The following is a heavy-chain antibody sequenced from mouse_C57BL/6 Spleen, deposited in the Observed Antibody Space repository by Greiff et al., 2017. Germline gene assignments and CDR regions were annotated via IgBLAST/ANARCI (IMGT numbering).Heavy chain of an antibody. CDR3: TRDYYGSSYGEGAMDY. Sequence: EVQGVESGEGLVKPGGSLKLSCAASGFTFSSYAMSWVRQTPEKRLEWVAYISSGGDYIYYADTVKGRFTISRDNARNTLYLQMSILKSEDTAMYYCTRDYYGSSYGEGAMDYWGQGTSVTVSS. CDR1: GFTFSSYA. D-gene: IGHD1-1*01. J-gene: IGHJ4*01. CDR2: ISSGGDYI. V-gene: IGHV5-9-1*02.